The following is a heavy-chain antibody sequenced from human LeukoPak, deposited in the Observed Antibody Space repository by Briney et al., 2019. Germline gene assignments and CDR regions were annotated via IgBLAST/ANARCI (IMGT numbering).Heavy chain of an antibody. Sequence: GGSLRLSCAASGFTFSSYGMHWVRQAPGKGLEWVAVISYDGSNKYYADSVKGRFTISRDNSKNTLYLQMNSLRAEDTAVYYCAKVNYYDSRDAFDIWGQGTMVTVSS. CDR2: ISYDGSNK. J-gene: IGHJ3*02. V-gene: IGHV3-30*18. D-gene: IGHD3-22*01. CDR1: GFTFSSYG. CDR3: AKVNYYDSRDAFDI.